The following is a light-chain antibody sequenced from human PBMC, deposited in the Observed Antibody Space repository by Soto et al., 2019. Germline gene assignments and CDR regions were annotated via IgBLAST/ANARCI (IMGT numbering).Light chain of an antibody. J-gene: IGLJ2*01. Sequence: QSVMTQPPSVSAAPGQKVTISCSGSSSNIGSYTVNWYQLLPGTAPKLLIYNNNHRPSGVPDRFSGSKSGTSASLAISGLQSEDEADYYCAAWDDSLNGRLFGGGTQLTVL. CDR1: SSNIGSYT. V-gene: IGLV1-44*01. CDR3: AAWDDSLNGRL. CDR2: NNN.